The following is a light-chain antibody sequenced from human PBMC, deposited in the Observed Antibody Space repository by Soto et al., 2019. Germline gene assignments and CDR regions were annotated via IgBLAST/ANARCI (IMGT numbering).Light chain of an antibody. CDR2: DAS. Sequence: EILMTQSPSTLSSSPGERATLSCRASQSVSSCLAWYQQKPGHAPRLLIYDASNRATGIPARFSGSGSGTDFTLTISTLEPEDFAVYYCQQRSNWRITFGQGTRLEIK. V-gene: IGKV3-11*01. CDR1: QSVSSC. CDR3: QQRSNWRIT. J-gene: IGKJ5*01.